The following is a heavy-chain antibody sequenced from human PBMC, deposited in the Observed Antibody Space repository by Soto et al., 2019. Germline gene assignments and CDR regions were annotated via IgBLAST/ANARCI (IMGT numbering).Heavy chain of an antibody. J-gene: IGHJ1*01. CDR3: ATKSEYFQY. V-gene: IGHV4-61*01. CDR2: IYYSGST. CDR1: GGSVSSGSYY. Sequence: SETLSLTCTVSGGSVSSGSYYWSWIRQPPGKGLEWIGYIYYSGSTNYNPSLKSRVTISVDTSKNQFSLKLSSVTAADTAVYYCATKSEYFQYWGQGTLVTVSS.